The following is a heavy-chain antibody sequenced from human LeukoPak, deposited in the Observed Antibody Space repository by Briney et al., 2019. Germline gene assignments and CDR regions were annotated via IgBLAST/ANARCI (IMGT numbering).Heavy chain of an antibody. V-gene: IGHV1-69*13. CDR3: ARDYYDSSGYPGGHWFDP. D-gene: IGHD3-22*01. J-gene: IGHJ5*02. CDR2: IIPIFGTA. Sequence: SVKVSCKASGGTFSSYAISWVRQAPGQGLEWMGGIIPIFGTANYAQKFQGRVTITADESTSTAYMELSSLRSEDTAVYYCARDYYDSSGYPGGHWFDPWGQGTLVTVSS. CDR1: GGTFSSYA.